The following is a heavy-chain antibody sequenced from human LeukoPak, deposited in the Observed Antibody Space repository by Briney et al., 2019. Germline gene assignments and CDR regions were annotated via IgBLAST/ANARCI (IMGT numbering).Heavy chain of an antibody. D-gene: IGHD4-17*01. CDR1: GGSLSPFY. Sequence: SETLSLTCTVSGGSLSPFYWSWIRQPPGKGLEWIGYIHYSGSNKYNPSLKSRVTTSVDTSKNQFTLKLSSVTAADTAVYYCARQDYGDYPPGYWGQGTLVTVSS. V-gene: IGHV4-59*01. CDR3: ARQDYGDYPPGY. CDR2: IHYSGSN. J-gene: IGHJ4*02.